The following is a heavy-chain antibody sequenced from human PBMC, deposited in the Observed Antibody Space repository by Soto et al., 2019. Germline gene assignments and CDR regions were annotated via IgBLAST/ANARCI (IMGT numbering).Heavy chain of an antibody. D-gene: IGHD3-3*02. CDR1: GGSINIGGYY. CDR2: IYYSGST. V-gene: IGHV4-31*03. Sequence: QVQLQGSGPGLVKPSQTLSITCTVSGGSINIGGYYWSWIRQHPGKGLEWIGYIYYSGSTFYNPSLKSRVTISFDTSKNQFSLKLNSVTAADTAVYYCARTAWHFFDYWGQGTLVTVSS. CDR3: ARTAWHFFDY. J-gene: IGHJ4*02.